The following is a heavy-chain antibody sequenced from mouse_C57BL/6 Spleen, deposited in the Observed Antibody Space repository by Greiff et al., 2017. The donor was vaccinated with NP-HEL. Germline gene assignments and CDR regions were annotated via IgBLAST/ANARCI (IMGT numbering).Heavy chain of an antibody. J-gene: IGHJ4*01. Sequence: EVQRVESGGDLVKPGGSLKLSCAASGFTFSSYGMSWVRQTPDKRLEWVATISSGGSYTYYPDSVKGRFTIARDNAKNTLYLQMSSLKAEDTAMYYCARPDYGYAMDYWGQGTSVTVSS. D-gene: IGHD2-4*01. CDR1: GFTFSSYG. CDR3: ARPDYGYAMDY. CDR2: ISSGGSYT. V-gene: IGHV5-6*01.